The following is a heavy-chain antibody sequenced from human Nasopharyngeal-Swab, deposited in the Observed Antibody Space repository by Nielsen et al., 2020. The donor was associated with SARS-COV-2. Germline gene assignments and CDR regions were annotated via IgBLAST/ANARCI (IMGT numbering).Heavy chain of an antibody. D-gene: IGHD5-24*01. Sequence: GESLKISCTASGYSFVHHWIGWVRQNPGKGLEWMGMVSSGNSDVTYSPSFQGQITISTDKSINTAYLQWRSLRASDSAMYFCARRAARDGYNYEVDPWGQGTLVTVSS. CDR1: GYSFVHHW. V-gene: IGHV5-51*01. CDR3: ARRAARDGYNYEVDP. J-gene: IGHJ5*02. CDR2: VSSGNSDV.